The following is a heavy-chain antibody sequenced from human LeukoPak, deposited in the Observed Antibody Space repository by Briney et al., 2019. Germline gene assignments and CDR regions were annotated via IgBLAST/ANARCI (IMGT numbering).Heavy chain of an antibody. CDR2: INPNSGGT. V-gene: IGHV1-2*02. Sequence: APVKVSCKASGYTFTGYYMHWVRQAPGQGLEWMGWINPNSGGTNYAQKFQGRVTMTRDTSISTAYMELSRLRSDDTAVYYCARSYYYGSGSYYTPKYYFDYWGQGTLVTVSS. CDR1: GYTFTGYY. D-gene: IGHD3-10*01. CDR3: ARSYYYGSGSYYTPKYYFDY. J-gene: IGHJ4*02.